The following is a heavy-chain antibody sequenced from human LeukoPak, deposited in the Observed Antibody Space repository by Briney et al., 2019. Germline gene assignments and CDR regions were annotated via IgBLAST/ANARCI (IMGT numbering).Heavy chain of an antibody. V-gene: IGHV1-46*01. CDR3: ARERDSSDSKRGGLGGY. Sequence: GASVKVSCKASGYSFTDYYIHWVRQAPGQGLEWMGIIDPSDGSTTYAQKFQGRVAMTRDTSTSTVYMELRSLRSEDTAAYYCARERDSSDSKRGGLGGYWGQGTLVTVSS. CDR1: GYSFTDYY. J-gene: IGHJ4*02. CDR2: IDPSDGST. D-gene: IGHD3-22*01.